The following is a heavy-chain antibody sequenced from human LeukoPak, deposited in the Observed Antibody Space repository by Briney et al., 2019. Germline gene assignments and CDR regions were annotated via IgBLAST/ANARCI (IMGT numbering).Heavy chain of an antibody. V-gene: IGHV3-7*01. D-gene: IGHD2-2*01. J-gene: IGHJ4*02. Sequence: GGSLRLSCAASGFTFSNYYMSWVRQAPGKGLEWVANVRQDGSDKYYVDSVEGRFTISRGNARNSLYLQMNSLRVEDTAVYYCARDVREYCSTSSCPPYYSDYWGQGTLVTVSS. CDR2: VRQDGSDK. CDR1: GFTFSNYY. CDR3: ARDVREYCSTSSCPPYYSDY.